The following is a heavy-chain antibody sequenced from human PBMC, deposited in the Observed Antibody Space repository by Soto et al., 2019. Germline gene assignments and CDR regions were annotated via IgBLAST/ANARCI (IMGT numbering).Heavy chain of an antibody. J-gene: IGHJ5*02. V-gene: IGHV4-39*01. CDR1: GDPIISSDFC. Sequence: PSETLSLTCTVSGDPIISSDFCWGWVRQPPGKGLEWIGRIFYLGSSYYNPSLKSRVTMSVDTSKNQFSVRLRSVNAADTALYFWARHSLALRKNNWFDPWGQGIMVTVSS. CDR2: IFYLGSS. D-gene: IGHD3-3*02. CDR3: ARHSLALRKNNWFDP.